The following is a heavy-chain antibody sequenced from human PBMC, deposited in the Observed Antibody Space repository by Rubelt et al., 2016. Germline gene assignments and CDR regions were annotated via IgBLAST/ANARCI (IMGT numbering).Heavy chain of an antibody. CDR2: INHSGST. D-gene: IGHD3-10*01. CDR3: ARGKEGLGVTMVDY. Sequence: QVQLQQWGAGLLKPSETLSLTCAVYGGSFSGYYWSWIRQPPGKGLEWIGEINHSGSTNYNPSLKSRDTISVDTSKNQFSLKLSSVTAADTAVYYCARGKEGLGVTMVDYWGQGTLVTVSS. CDR1: GGSFSGYY. V-gene: IGHV4-34*01. J-gene: IGHJ4*02.